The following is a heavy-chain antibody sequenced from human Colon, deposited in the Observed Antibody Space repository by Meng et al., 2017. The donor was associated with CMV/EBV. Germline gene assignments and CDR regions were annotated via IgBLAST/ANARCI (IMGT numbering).Heavy chain of an antibody. V-gene: IGHV1-18*01. CDR2: ISPYSGKT. J-gene: IGHJ5*02. CDR3: AREGRAGNWFDP. Sequence: SCKASGYTFTTYGINWVRQAPGQGLEWMGWISPYSGKTEYEQKLQGRVTMTADTSTSTVYMELRSLRSDDTAVYYCAREGRAGNWFDPWGQGTLVTVSS. CDR1: GYTFTTYG.